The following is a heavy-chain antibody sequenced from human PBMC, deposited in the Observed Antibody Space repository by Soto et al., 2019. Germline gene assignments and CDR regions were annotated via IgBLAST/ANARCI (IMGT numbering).Heavy chain of an antibody. CDR1: GGSISSSSCY. J-gene: IGHJ4*02. CDR3: ALRRRQWLVSLFPIPQSPYFDY. Sequence: QLQLQESGPGLVKPSETLSLTCTVSGGSISSSSCYWGWIRQPPGKGLEWIGRIYYSGSTYYNPSLKRRVTISVDTSKNQFSLKRSSVTAADTAVYYCALRRRQWLVSLFPIPQSPYFDYWGQGTLVTVSS. V-gene: IGHV4-39*01. CDR2: IYYSGST. D-gene: IGHD6-19*01.